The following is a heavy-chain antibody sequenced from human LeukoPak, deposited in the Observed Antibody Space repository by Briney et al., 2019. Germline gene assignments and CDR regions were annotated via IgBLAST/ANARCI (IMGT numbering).Heavy chain of an antibody. CDR1: GGSISSSSYY. V-gene: IGHV4-39*07. D-gene: IGHD3-3*01. J-gene: IGHJ3*02. CDR2: IYYSGST. Sequence: SETLSLTCTVSGGSISSSSYYWGWIRQPPGKGLEWIGSIYYSGSTYYNPSLKSRVTISVDTSKNQFSLKLSSVTAADTAVYYCARDPGGFWSGYYVPDAFDIWGQGTMVTVSS. CDR3: ARDPGGFWSGYYVPDAFDI.